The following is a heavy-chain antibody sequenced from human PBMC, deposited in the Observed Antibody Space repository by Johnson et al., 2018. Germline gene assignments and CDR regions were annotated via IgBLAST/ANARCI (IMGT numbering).Heavy chain of an antibody. CDR3: AGGVGYSSSWPDAFDI. V-gene: IGHV3-13*01. D-gene: IGHD6-13*01. CDR1: GFTFSSYD. Sequence: VQLQESGGGVVQPGRSLRLSCAASGFTFSSYDMHWVRQATGKGLEWVSAIGTAGDTYYPGSVKGRFTISRENAKNSLYLQMNSLRAGDTAVYYCAGGVGYSSSWPDAFDIGGQGTMVTVSS. J-gene: IGHJ3*02. CDR2: IGTAGDT.